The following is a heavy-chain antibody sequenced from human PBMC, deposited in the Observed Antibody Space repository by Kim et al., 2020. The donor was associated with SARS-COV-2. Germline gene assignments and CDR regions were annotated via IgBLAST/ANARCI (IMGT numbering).Heavy chain of an antibody. J-gene: IGHJ6*02. Sequence: RFTISRDTAKNSLYLQMNSLRAEDTAVYYCARVLRFLEWLPRTPDYYGMDVWGQGTTVTVSS. D-gene: IGHD3-3*01. V-gene: IGHV3-48*03. CDR3: ARVLRFLEWLPRTPDYYGMDV.